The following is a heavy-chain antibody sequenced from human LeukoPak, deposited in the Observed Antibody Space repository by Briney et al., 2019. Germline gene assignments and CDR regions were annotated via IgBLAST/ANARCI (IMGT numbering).Heavy chain of an antibody. D-gene: IGHD3-22*01. J-gene: IGHJ4*02. V-gene: IGHV3-23*01. CDR2: ISGSGGNT. CDR3: AKDPGRYYDSSGYYAY. Sequence: GGSLRLSCAASGFTFSSYAMSWVRQAPGKGLEWVSTISGSGGNTYYADSMKGRFTISRDDSKNTLYLQMNSLRAEDTAVYYCAKDPGRYYDSSGYYAYWGQGTLVTVSS. CDR1: GFTFSSYA.